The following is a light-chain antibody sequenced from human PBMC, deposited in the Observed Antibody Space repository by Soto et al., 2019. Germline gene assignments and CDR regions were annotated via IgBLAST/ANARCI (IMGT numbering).Light chain of an antibody. CDR1: QSISSY. V-gene: IGKV1-39*01. CDR2: AAS. J-gene: IGKJ1*01. CDR3: QQTYSNPRT. Sequence: DIQMTQSPSSLSASVGDRVTITCRASQSISSYLNWYQQKPGKAPKLLIYAASSLQSGVPSRFSGSASGTDFTLTISSLQPEDSATYYCQQTYSNPRTFGQGTKV.